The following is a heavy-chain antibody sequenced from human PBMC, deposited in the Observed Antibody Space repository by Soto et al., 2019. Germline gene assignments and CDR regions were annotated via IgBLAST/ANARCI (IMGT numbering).Heavy chain of an antibody. Sequence: QVQLQESGPGLVKPSETLSLTCTVSSDSIAGENWWSWVRQPPGLGLEWIGEVFHTGGTNYNPSLMSRVTMEVDKSKNQFALKLLSATAADTAVYYCARVFSSGSGWMYYFDFWGQGTLVSVSS. J-gene: IGHJ4*02. CDR3: ARVFSSGSGWMYYFDF. CDR1: SDSIAGENW. D-gene: IGHD6-19*01. CDR2: VFHTGGT. V-gene: IGHV4-4*02.